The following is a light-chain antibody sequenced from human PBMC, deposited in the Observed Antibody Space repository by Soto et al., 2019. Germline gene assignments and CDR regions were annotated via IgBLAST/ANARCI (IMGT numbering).Light chain of an antibody. CDR2: GAS. CDR1: QSISSW. Sequence: MTQSPSTLSASVGDRVTITCRASQSISSWLAWYQQKPGQAPRLLIIGASERVTGIPARFSGSRSGAEFTLTINSLQSEDFAVYYCQPYNNWPLTFGGGTKVDIK. CDR3: QPYNNWPLT. V-gene: IGKV3-15*01. J-gene: IGKJ4*01.